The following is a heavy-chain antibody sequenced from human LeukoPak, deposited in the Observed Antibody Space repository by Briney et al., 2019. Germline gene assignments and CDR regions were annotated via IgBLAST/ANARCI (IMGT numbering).Heavy chain of an antibody. Sequence: GASVKVSCKASGYTFTGYYMHWVRQAPGQGLEWMGWINPNSGGTNYAQKFQGRVTMTRDTSISTAYMELSRLRSDDTAVYYCARGIPSVAAAGATDFDYWGQGTLVTVSS. J-gene: IGHJ4*02. CDR2: INPNSGGT. V-gene: IGHV1-2*02. CDR3: ARGIPSVAAAGATDFDY. CDR1: GYTFTGYY. D-gene: IGHD6-13*01.